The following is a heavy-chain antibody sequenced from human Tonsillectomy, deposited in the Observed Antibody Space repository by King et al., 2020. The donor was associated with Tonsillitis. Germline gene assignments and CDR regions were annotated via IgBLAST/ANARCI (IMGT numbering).Heavy chain of an antibody. D-gene: IGHD4/OR15-4a*01. CDR3: TRDRDDYIFDY. J-gene: IGHJ4*02. V-gene: IGHV3-33*05. CDR2: ISYDGSNK. Sequence: VQLVESGGGVVQPGRSLRLSCAASGFTFSSYGMHWVRQALGKGLEWVAVISYDGSNKYYADSVKGRFTISRDNSKNTLYLQMNSLRAEDTAVYYCTRDRDDYIFDYWGQGKLVTVSS. CDR1: GFTFSSYG.